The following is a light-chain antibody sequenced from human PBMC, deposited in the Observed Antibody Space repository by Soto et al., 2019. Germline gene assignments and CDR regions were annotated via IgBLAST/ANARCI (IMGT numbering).Light chain of an antibody. CDR2: KAS. CDR3: QQYSTYTPRK. V-gene: IGKV1-5*03. J-gene: IGKJ1*01. CDR1: QTISSW. Sequence: DIHMTLSPSSLSGSVVDRFTISCRASQTISSWLAWYQQTPGKAPKLLIYKASTLESGVPSRFSGSGSGTEFTLTISSLQPDDFATYYCQQYSTYTPRKCGQGTKGGIK.